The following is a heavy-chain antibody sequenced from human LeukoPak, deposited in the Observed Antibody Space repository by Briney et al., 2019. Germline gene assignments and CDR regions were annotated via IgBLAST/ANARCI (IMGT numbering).Heavy chain of an antibody. J-gene: IGHJ5*02. CDR1: GGSISSYY. D-gene: IGHD3-3*01. Sequence: SETLSLTCTVSGGSISSYYWSWIRQPAGKGLEWIGYIYYSGSTYYNPSLKSRVTISVDTSKNQFSLKLSSVTAADTAVYYCARASDNYDFWSGYLNWFDPWGQGTLVTVSS. V-gene: IGHV4-59*06. CDR2: IYYSGST. CDR3: ARASDNYDFWSGYLNWFDP.